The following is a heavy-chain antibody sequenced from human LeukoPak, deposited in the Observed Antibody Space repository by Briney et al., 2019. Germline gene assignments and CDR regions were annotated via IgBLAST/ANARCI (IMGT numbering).Heavy chain of an antibody. CDR1: GFTFSSYA. Sequence: GGSLRLSCAASGFTFSSYAMSWVRQAPGKGLEWVSAISGSNGNTYYADSVKGRFTISRDNSKNTLYLQMNSLRAEDTAVYYCAKVGPYYYGSGSYYNPPAFDIWGQGTMVTVSS. V-gene: IGHV3-23*01. CDR2: ISGSNGNT. CDR3: AKVGPYYYGSGSYYNPPAFDI. J-gene: IGHJ3*02. D-gene: IGHD3-10*01.